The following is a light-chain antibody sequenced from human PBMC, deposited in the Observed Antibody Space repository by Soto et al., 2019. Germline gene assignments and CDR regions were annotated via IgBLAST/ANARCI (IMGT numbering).Light chain of an antibody. CDR3: QQYYSTLLT. CDR1: QSVLYSSNNKNY. Sequence: DIVMTQSPDSLAVSLGERATINCKSSQSVLYSSNNKNYLAWYQQKPGQPPKLLIYWASTRESGVPDRFSGSGSGTDFTLTIRSLQAEYVAVYYCQQYYSTLLTFGGGTKVEIK. J-gene: IGKJ4*01. CDR2: WAS. V-gene: IGKV4-1*01.